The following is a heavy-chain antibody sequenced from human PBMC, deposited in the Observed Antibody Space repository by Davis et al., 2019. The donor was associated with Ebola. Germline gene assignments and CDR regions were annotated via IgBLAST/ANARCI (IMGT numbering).Heavy chain of an antibody. CDR3: ARRGLQDYYYGLDV. CDR1: GFSFTNYW. CDR2: IYPDDSET. Sequence: GESLKISCTGSGFSFTNYWIGWVRQTPGKGLEWMGLIYPDDSETRYSPSFQGQVTISVDKSTTTVYLQWSSLKASDTAMYYCARRGLQDYYYGLDVWGQGSTVTVSS. D-gene: IGHD3/OR15-3a*01. J-gene: IGHJ6*02. V-gene: IGHV5-51*01.